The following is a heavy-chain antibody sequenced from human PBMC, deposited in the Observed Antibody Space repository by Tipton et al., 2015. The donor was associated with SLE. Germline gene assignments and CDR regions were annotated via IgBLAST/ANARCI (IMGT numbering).Heavy chain of an antibody. Sequence: LRLSCAVYGGSVSGHYWSWIRQPPGKGLEWIGEINHSGRTNYNPSLKSRVTISVDTSKNQFSLKLSSVTAADTAVYYCARGEVLIFSSSWYAYYFDYWGQGTLVTVSS. CDR3: ARGEVLIFSSSWYAYYFDY. CDR1: GGSVSGHY. J-gene: IGHJ4*02. CDR2: INHSGRT. V-gene: IGHV4-34*01. D-gene: IGHD6-13*01.